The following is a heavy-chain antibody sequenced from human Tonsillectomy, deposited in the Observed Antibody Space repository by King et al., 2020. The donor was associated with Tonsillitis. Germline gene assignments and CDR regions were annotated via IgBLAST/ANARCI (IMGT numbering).Heavy chain of an antibody. CDR1: GFTFSSYW. J-gene: IGHJ4*02. CDR2: INSDGSST. Sequence: VQLVESGGGLVQPGGSLRLSCAASGFTFSSYWMHWVRQAPGKGLVWVSRINSDGSSTSYADSVKGRFTIPRDNAKNTLYLQMNSLRAEDTAVYYCARRIAAAGTLDYWGQGTLVTVSS. V-gene: IGHV3-74*01. D-gene: IGHD6-13*01. CDR3: ARRIAAAGTLDY.